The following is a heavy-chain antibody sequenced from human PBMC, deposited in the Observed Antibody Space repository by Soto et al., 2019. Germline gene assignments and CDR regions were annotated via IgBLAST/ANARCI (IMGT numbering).Heavy chain of an antibody. CDR1: GGFLSGDY. Sequence: PETRSLPCAVYGGFLSGDYWSWIRQPPEKGREWSGEINHSGSTNYNPTLRSRVTISVDTSKNQFSLKRSSVAAEVTAVYYFARSGSTLVRGVDHWGQGTLVPVSS. CDR2: INHSGST. V-gene: IGHV4-34*01. CDR3: ARSGSTLVRGVDH. J-gene: IGHJ4*02. D-gene: IGHD3-10*01.